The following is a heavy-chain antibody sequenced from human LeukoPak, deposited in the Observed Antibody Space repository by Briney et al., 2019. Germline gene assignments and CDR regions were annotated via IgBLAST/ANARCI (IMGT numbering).Heavy chain of an antibody. V-gene: IGHV4-59*08. CDR1: GGSISGYY. J-gene: IGHJ4*02. CDR2: ISDSGNT. D-gene: IGHD5-18*01. Sequence: SETLSLTCTVSGGSISGYYWSWIRQPPGKGLEWIGYISDSGNTEYNTSLKSRVTISVDTSKNHFYLKLNSVTAADTAVYYCMRRGYGDNLGQGTLVTVSS. CDR3: MRRGYGDN.